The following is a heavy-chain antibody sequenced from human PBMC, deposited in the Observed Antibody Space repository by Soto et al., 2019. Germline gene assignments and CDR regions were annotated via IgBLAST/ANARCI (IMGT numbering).Heavy chain of an antibody. D-gene: IGHD2-2*01. CDR3: ARDSSLPAAISYYYYMDV. J-gene: IGHJ6*03. Sequence: GGSLRLSCASSGFTFSSYAMHWVRQAPGKGLEYVSAISSNGGSTYYANSVKGRFTISRDNSKNTLYLQMGSLRAEDMAVYYCARDSSLPAAISYYYYMDVWGKGTTVTVSS. CDR1: GFTFSSYA. CDR2: ISSNGGST. V-gene: IGHV3-64*01.